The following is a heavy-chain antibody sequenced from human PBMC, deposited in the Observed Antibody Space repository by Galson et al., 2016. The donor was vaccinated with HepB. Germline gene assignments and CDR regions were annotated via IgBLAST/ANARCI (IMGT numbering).Heavy chain of an antibody. D-gene: IGHD4-17*01. CDR1: GYMLTNYY. V-gene: IGHV1-46*03. J-gene: IGHJ3*02. CDR3: TRAGFDYGDYGTAFDI. Sequence: SVKVSCKASGYMLTNYYIYWVRQAPGQGLEWMGVINPSGGATTYAQKFQGRVTMTGDTSTSTVYMILSSLRAEDTAVYYCTRAGFDYGDYGTAFDIWCQGTMVTGSS. CDR2: INPSGGAT.